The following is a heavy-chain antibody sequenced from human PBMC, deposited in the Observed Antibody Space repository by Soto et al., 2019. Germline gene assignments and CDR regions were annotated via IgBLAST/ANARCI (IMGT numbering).Heavy chain of an antibody. CDR3: ARDGVLKGSSWPTWGYYYMDV. CDR1: GYTFTSYA. D-gene: IGHD6-13*01. Sequence: QVQLVQSGAEVKKPGASVKVSCKASGYTFTSYAMHWVRQAPGQRLEWMGWINAGNGNTKYSQKFQGRVTITRDTSASTAYMELSSLRSEDTAVYHSARDGVLKGSSWPTWGYYYMDVWGKGTTVTVSS. CDR2: INAGNGNT. V-gene: IGHV1-3*01. J-gene: IGHJ6*03.